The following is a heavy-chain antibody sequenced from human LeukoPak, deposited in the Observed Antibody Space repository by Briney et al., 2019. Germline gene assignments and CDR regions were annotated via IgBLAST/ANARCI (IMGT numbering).Heavy chain of an antibody. CDR1: AFTFSNYW. V-gene: IGHV3-74*01. J-gene: IGHJ4*02. Sequence: GGSLRLSCAASAFTFSNYWMHWVRQVPGKGLVWVSRINSDGSGTAYADFVKGRFTISRDNSKNTLYLQMNSLRAEDTAVYYCAKAEDVAAAPGDYWGQGTLVTVSS. CDR2: INSDGSGT. D-gene: IGHD2-2*01. CDR3: AKAEDVAAAPGDY.